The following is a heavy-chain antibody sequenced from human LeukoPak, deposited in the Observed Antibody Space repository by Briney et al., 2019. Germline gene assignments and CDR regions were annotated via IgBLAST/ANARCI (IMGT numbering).Heavy chain of an antibody. CDR2: ISWNSGSI. D-gene: IGHD3-10*01. J-gene: IGHJ4*02. V-gene: IGHV3-9*01. CDR3: AKSLAMVRGELDY. CDR1: GFTFDDYA. Sequence: PGRSLRLSCAASGFTFDDYAMHWVRQAPGKGLEWVSGISWNSGSITYADSVKGRFTISRDNAKNSLYLQMSSLRAEDTALYYCAKSLAMVRGELDYWGQGTLVTVSS.